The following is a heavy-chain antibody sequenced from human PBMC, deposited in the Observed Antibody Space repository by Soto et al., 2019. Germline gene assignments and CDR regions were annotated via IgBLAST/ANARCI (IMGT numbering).Heavy chain of an antibody. D-gene: IGHD2-21*01. CDR3: VREFAPWRPHYDY. J-gene: IGHJ4*02. CDR1: GFTFSSYA. Sequence: EVQLLESAGGLVQPGGSLRRSCAASGFTFSSYAMSWVRQAPGKGLEWVSTLTRSNTTPYADSVRGWFTISRDNSKNTLYLQLDSLRAEDTAVDYCVREFAPWRPHYDYWGLGTLVTVSS. V-gene: IGHV3-23*01. CDR2: LTRSNTT.